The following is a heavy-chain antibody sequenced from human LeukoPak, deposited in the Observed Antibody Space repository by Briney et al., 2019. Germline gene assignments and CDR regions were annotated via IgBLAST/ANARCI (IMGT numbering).Heavy chain of an antibody. CDR2: ISNFGDII. D-gene: IGHD6-13*01. CDR1: GFTFSNYE. CDR3: AKDATPALGTVYMDV. J-gene: IGHJ6*03. Sequence: GGSPRLSCAASGFTFSNYEMNWVRQAPGEGLEWISHISNFGDIIHYADSVEGRFTISRDNDKNSIYLQMNSLRAEDTAVYYCAKDATPALGTVYMDVWGKGTTVTISS. V-gene: IGHV3-48*03.